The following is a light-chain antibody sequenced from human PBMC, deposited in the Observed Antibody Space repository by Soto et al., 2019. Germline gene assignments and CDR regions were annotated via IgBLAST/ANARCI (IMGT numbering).Light chain of an antibody. Sequence: QSVLNQPPSASGTPGQRVTISCSGSSSNIGSNTVNWYQELPGPAPKLLIYSNNQRPSGVPDRFSGSKSGTSASLAISGLQSEDEADYYCAAWDDSLKGPLYVFGTGTKLTVL. CDR1: SSNIGSNT. CDR2: SNN. J-gene: IGLJ1*01. V-gene: IGLV1-44*01. CDR3: AAWDDSLKGPLYV.